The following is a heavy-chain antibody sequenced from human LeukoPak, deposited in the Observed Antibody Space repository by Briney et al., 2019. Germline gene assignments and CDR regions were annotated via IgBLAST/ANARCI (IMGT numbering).Heavy chain of an antibody. Sequence: PSETLSLTCTVSGGSISSYYWSWFRQPPGKGLEWIGYIYYSVSTNYNPSLKSRVTISVDTSKNQFSLNLSSVTAADTAVYYCARGGYLSGYMDVWGKGTTVTVSS. J-gene: IGHJ6*03. V-gene: IGHV4-59*01. CDR2: IYYSVST. D-gene: IGHD6-13*01. CDR1: GGSISSYY. CDR3: ARGGYLSGYMDV.